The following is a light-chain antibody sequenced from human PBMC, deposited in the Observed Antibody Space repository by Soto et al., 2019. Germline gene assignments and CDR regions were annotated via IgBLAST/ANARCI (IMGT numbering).Light chain of an antibody. CDR2: DAS. CDR3: QQYNSYPYT. Sequence: DIPMTQSPSTVSASVGDGVTITCRASQSIRTWLAWYQQKPGNPPKLLIYDASTLESGVSSGFSGSGSGTEFTLTISILQPDDFATYYCQQYNSYPYTFGQGTKLEIK. CDR1: QSIRTW. J-gene: IGKJ2*01. V-gene: IGKV1-5*01.